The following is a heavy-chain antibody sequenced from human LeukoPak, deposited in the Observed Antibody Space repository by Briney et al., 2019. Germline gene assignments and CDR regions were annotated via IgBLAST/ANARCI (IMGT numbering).Heavy chain of an antibody. D-gene: IGHD6-19*01. Sequence: SETLSLTCTVSGGSVSSGSDYWSWIRQPPGKGLEWIGYIYYSGSTNYNPSLKSRVTISVDTSKNQFSLKLSSVTAADTAVYYCARAVGGTYDYWGQGTLVTVSS. J-gene: IGHJ4*02. CDR3: ARAVGGTYDY. CDR2: IYYSGST. CDR1: GGSVSSGSDY. V-gene: IGHV4-61*01.